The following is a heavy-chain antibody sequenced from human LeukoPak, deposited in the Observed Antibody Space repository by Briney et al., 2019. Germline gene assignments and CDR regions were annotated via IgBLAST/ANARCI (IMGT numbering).Heavy chain of an antibody. CDR1: GFTFSSYG. CDR3: ARAGSRGSPFDI. CDR2: ISGSGGST. J-gene: IGHJ3*02. V-gene: IGHV3-23*01. D-gene: IGHD3-10*01. Sequence: GGSLRLSCAASGFTFSSYGMSWVRQAPGKGLEWVSGISGSGGSTYYADSVKGRFTISRDNSKNTLYLQMNSLRAEDTAVYYCARAGSRGSPFDIWGQGTMVTVSS.